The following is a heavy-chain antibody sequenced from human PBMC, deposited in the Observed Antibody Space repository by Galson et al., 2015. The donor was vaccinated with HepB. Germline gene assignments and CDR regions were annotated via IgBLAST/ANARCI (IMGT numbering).Heavy chain of an antibody. CDR3: ARGYAPDY. CDR2: IKQDGSEK. D-gene: IGHD1-1*01. V-gene: IGHV3-7*01. J-gene: IGHJ4*02. CDR1: GFTFSSYW. Sequence: SLRLSCAASGFTFSSYWMTWVRQTPGKGLECVANIKQDGSEKSYVDSVKGRFTISRDNAKNSLYLQMNSLRVEDTALYYCARGYAPDYWGQGTLVTLSS.